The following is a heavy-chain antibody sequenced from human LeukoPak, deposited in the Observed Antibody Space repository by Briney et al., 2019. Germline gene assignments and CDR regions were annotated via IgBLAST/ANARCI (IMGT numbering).Heavy chain of an antibody. D-gene: IGHD4/OR15-4a*01. Sequence: GGSLRLSCTVSGFTVSSNSMSWVRQAPGKGLERVSFIFSSTHYSDSVKGRFTISRDNSKNTLYLQMNSLRAEDTAVYYCARRAGAYSHPYDYWGQGTLVTVSS. CDR1: GFTVSSNS. V-gene: IGHV3-53*01. J-gene: IGHJ4*02. CDR3: ARRAGAYSHPYDY. CDR2: IFSST.